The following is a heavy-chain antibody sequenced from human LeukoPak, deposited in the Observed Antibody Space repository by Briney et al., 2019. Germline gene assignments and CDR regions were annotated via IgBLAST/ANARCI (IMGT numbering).Heavy chain of an antibody. D-gene: IGHD7-27*01. CDR2: ISGSGGST. J-gene: IGHJ4*02. CDR1: GFTFSSYA. CDR3: AKGKLGIATDYYFDY. V-gene: IGHV3-23*01. Sequence: PTGGSLRLSCAASGFTFSSYAMSWVRQAPGEGLEWVAAISGSGGSTYYADSVKGRFTISRDNSKNTLYLQMNSLRAEDTAVYYCAKGKLGIATDYYFDYWGQGTLVTVSS.